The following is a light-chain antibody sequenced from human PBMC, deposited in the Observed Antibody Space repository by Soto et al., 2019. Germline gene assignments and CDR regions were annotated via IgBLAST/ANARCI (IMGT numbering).Light chain of an antibody. CDR1: QSISSW. J-gene: IGKJ1*01. CDR3: QQYNSYST. Sequence: DIQMTQSPSTLSASVGDRVTITCRASQSISSWLAWYQQKPGKAPKLLIYDAPSLESGVPSRFSGSGSGTEFTLTISSLQPDDFATYDCQQYNSYSTFGQGTKVEIK. CDR2: DAP. V-gene: IGKV1-5*01.